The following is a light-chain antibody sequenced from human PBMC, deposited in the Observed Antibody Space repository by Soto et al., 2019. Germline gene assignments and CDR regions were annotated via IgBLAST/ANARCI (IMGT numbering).Light chain of an antibody. J-gene: IGLJ1*01. CDR2: DVS. CDR3: SSYTSSSTRV. Sequence: QSVLTQPASVSGSPGQSITISCTGTSSDVGGYNYVSWYQQHQGKAPKLMIYDVSNRPSGVSNRFSGSKSGNTASLTISGLKAEDEADYYCSSYTSSSTRVFGTGTKVTVL. V-gene: IGLV2-14*01. CDR1: SSDVGGYNY.